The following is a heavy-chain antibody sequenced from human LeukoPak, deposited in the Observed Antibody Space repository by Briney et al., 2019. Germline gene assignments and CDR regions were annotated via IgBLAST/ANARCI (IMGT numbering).Heavy chain of an antibody. V-gene: IGHV1-18*01. CDR1: GYTFTSYV. D-gene: IGHD3-10*01. Sequence: AAEKVSCKPSGYTFTSYVISWVRQAPGQGLEGMGWISAYKGNTNYAQKPQGRVTMTTDTSTSTAYMELRRLRSDDTAVYYCARLPFYGSGSYSYYYYYGMDVWGQGTTVTVSS. CDR3: ARLPFYGSGSYSYYYYYGMDV. J-gene: IGHJ6*02. CDR2: ISAYKGNT.